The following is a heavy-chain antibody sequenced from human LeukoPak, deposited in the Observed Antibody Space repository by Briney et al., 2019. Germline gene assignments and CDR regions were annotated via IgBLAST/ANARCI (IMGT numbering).Heavy chain of an antibody. CDR3: AREPRKEYYFDY. Sequence: GRSLRLSCAASGFTFSGYAMHWVRQAPGKGLEWVAVISYDGSNKYYADSVKGRFTISRDNSKNTLYLQMNSLRADDTAVYYCAREPRKEYYFDYWGQGTLVTVSS. CDR2: ISYDGSNK. CDR1: GFTFSGYA. V-gene: IGHV3-30*04. J-gene: IGHJ4*02.